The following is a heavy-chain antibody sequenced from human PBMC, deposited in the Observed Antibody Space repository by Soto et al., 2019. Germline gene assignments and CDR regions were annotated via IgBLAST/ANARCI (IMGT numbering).Heavy chain of an antibody. V-gene: IGHV4-4*09. CDR3: ARTRDYGHMEV. D-gene: IGHD3-16*01. CDR2: IYRSGST. CDR1: GDSVRNQY. Sequence: SETLSLTCTVSGDSVRNQYWSWIRRPPGRGLEWIGYIYRSGSTKYNPSLKSRLTISVDTSKNQFSLKLSSVTAADTAVYYCARTRDYGHMEVWCTGTPITVSS. J-gene: IGHJ6*03.